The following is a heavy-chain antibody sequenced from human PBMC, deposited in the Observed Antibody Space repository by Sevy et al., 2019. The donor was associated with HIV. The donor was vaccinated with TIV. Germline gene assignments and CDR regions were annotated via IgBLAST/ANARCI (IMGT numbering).Heavy chain of an antibody. D-gene: IGHD3-3*01. Sequence: GGSLRLSCAASGFSFSHAWLHWVRQAPGKGLEWVGRIRSKTDGGTTDYDAPVKGRFSISRDDSKDMLYLQMNSLKTEDTAVYYCTTVGDDFWSGYDYWGQGTLVTVSS. CDR2: IRSKTDGGTT. V-gene: IGHV3-15*07. CDR3: TTVGDDFWSGYDY. J-gene: IGHJ4*02. CDR1: GFSFSHAW.